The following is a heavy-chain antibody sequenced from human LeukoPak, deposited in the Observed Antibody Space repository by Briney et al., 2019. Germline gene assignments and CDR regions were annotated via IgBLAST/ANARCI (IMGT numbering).Heavy chain of an antibody. J-gene: IGHJ5*02. CDR2: IYYSGST. CDR3: ARDAGHWFDP. Sequence: SETLSLTCTVSGGSISSYYWSWIRQPPGKGLEWIGYIYYSGSTNYNPSLKSRVTISVDTSENQFSLKLSSVTAADTAVYYCARDAGHWFDPWGQGTLVTVSS. V-gene: IGHV4-59*01. CDR1: GGSISSYY.